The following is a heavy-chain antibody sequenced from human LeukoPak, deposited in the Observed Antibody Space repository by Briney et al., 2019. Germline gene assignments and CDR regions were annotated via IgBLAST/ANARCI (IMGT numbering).Heavy chain of an antibody. CDR2: IYYSGST. J-gene: IGHJ4*02. CDR1: GGSISSSSYY. V-gene: IGHV4-39*01. CDR3: ARQPLESPYYDFWSGYYIGDY. D-gene: IGHD3-3*01. Sequence: SDTLSLTCTDSGGSISSSSYYWVWMRQPPGKGLVWMGSIYYSGSTYYHPSLKSRVTISVDTSKNQFSLKLSSVTAADTAVYYCARQPLESPYYDFWSGYYIGDYWGEGTLVTVSS.